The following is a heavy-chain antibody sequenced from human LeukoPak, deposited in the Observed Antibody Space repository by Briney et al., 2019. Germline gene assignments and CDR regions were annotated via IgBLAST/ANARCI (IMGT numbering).Heavy chain of an antibody. V-gene: IGHV1-8*01. J-gene: IGHJ6*02. Sequence: SVKVSCMASGYTFTSYDINWVRQATGQGLEWMGWMNPNSGNTGYAQKFQGRVTITSNTSISTAYMELRSLRSDDTAVYYCVSGLGRSAWDIVVVPASDTDYYYYGMDVWGQGTTVTVSS. D-gene: IGHD2-2*01. CDR2: MNPNSGNT. CDR3: VSGLGRSAWDIVVVPASDTDYYYYGMDV. CDR1: GYTFTSYD.